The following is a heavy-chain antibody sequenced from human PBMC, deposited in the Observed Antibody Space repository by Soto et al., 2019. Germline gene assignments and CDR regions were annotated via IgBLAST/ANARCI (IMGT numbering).Heavy chain of an antibody. CDR2: IYWYDDE. CDR1: GFSLSTTAEG. Sequence: QITLKESGPTLVKPTQPLTLTCTFSGFSLSTTAEGVGWIRQPPGKALEWLALIYWYDDERYSPSLKSRLTSTKDTSKNQVVLTMTNVDPVDTATYYCAHGSCSSADCYPNPYLDYWGQGILVTVSS. D-gene: IGHD2-2*01. CDR3: AHGSCSSADCYPNPYLDY. V-gene: IGHV2-5*01. J-gene: IGHJ4*02.